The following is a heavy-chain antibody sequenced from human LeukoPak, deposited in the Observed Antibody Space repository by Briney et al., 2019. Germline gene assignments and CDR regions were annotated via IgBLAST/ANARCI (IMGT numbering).Heavy chain of an antibody. Sequence: ASVKVSCKASGYTFTSYGITWVRQAPGQGLEWMGWISAYNGNTNSAQMLQGRVTLTTDTSTSTAYMELKNLRSDDTAAYYCTREWWGYDVLTGDNWFDPWGQGTLVTVSS. V-gene: IGHV1-18*01. CDR1: GYTFTSYG. CDR3: TREWWGYDVLTGDNWFDP. D-gene: IGHD3-9*01. J-gene: IGHJ5*02. CDR2: ISAYNGNT.